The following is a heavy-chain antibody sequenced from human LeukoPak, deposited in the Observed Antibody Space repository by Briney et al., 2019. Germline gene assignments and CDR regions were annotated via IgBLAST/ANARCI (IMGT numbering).Heavy chain of an antibody. J-gene: IGHJ4*02. D-gene: IGHD2-2*01. CDR3: ARHRSPSSLSFFDI. CDR2: IYTSETT. Sequence: SETLSLTCTVSGASIISYYWSWIRQPQGKGLEWIGYIYTSETTNFNPALRSRVTISIDTSKNQASLRLSFVTAADTALYYCARHRSPSSLSFFDIWGQGMLAIVSS. V-gene: IGHV4-4*09. CDR1: GASIISYY.